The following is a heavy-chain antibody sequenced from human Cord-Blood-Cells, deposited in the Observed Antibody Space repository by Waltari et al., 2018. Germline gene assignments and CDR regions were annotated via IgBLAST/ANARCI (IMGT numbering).Heavy chain of an antibody. CDR3: ARLISGVVPAAIDY. Sequence: QLQLQESGPGLVKPSETLSLTCTVSGGSISSSSYYWGWIRPPPGKGLEWIGSIYYSGSTYYNPSLKSRVTISVDTSKNQFSLKLSSVTAADTAVYYCARLISGVVPAAIDYWGQGTLVTVSS. J-gene: IGHJ4*02. D-gene: IGHD2-2*01. CDR2: IYYSGST. CDR1: GGSISSSSYY. V-gene: IGHV4-39*01.